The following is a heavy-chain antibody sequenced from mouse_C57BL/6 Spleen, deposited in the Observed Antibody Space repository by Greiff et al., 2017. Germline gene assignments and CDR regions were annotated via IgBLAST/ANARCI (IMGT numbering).Heavy chain of an antibody. CDR1: GYAFSSSW. D-gene: IGHD2-3*01. CDR2: IYPGDGDT. CDR3: ANGYYPFAY. Sequence: QVQLQQSGPELVKPGASVKISCKASGYAFSSSWMNWVKQRPGKGLVWIGRIYPGDGDTNYNGKFKGKATLTADKSSSTAYMQLSSLTSEDSAVYFCANGYYPFAYWGQGTLVTVSA. V-gene: IGHV1-82*01. J-gene: IGHJ3*01.